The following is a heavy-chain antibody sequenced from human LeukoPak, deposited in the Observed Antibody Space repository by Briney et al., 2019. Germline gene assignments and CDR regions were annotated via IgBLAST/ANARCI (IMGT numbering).Heavy chain of an antibody. CDR3: AKEYSSGWYEGNFDY. CDR1: GLTFSSYA. Sequence: GGSLRLSCAASGLTFSSYAMSWVRQAPGKGLEWVSAISGSGGSTYYADSVKGRFTISRDNSKNTLYLQMNSLRAEDTAVYYCAKEYSSGWYEGNFDYWGQGTLVTVSS. CDR2: ISGSGGST. D-gene: IGHD6-19*01. J-gene: IGHJ4*02. V-gene: IGHV3-23*01.